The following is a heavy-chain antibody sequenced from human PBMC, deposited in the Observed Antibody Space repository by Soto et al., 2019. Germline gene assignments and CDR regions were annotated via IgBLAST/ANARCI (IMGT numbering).Heavy chain of an antibody. CDR3: ARVGSSGWSKDY. Sequence: PWETLSLTCTVSGFSIIGHDWIWIRQSPGKRLEWIGYIFYSGSTNYNPSLKSRVTLSVDTSKNQFSLRLSSVTAADTAVYYCARVGSSGWSKDYWGQGPLLTVSS. CDR1: GFSIIGHD. CDR2: IFYSGST. J-gene: IGHJ4*02. D-gene: IGHD6-19*01. V-gene: IGHV4-59*11.